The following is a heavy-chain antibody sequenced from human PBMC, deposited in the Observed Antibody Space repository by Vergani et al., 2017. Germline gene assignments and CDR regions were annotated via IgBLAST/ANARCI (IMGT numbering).Heavy chain of an antibody. D-gene: IGHD3-10*02. CDR3: ARDVRVKGANDAVDI. CDR1: GGSFSGYY. CDR2: INHSGST. V-gene: IGHV4-34*01. Sequence: QVQLQQWGAGLLKPSETLSLTCAVYGGSFSGYYWSWIRQPPGKGLEWIGEINHSGSTNSNPSLKSRVTISVDTSKNQFSLKLSSVTAADTAVYYCARDVRVKGANDAVDIWGQGTMVTVSS. J-gene: IGHJ3*02.